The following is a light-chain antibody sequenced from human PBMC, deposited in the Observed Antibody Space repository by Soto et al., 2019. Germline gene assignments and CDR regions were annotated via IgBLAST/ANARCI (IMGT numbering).Light chain of an antibody. Sequence: DLVMTQSPLSLPVTPGEPASISCRSSRSLLHSNGYNYLDWYLQKPGQSPQLLIYLGSNRASGVPDRFSGSGSGTDFTLKISRVEAEDVGVYYCMQALQTPTFGQGTKLEIK. CDR3: MQALQTPT. V-gene: IGKV2-28*01. J-gene: IGKJ2*01. CDR2: LGS. CDR1: RSLLHSNGYNY.